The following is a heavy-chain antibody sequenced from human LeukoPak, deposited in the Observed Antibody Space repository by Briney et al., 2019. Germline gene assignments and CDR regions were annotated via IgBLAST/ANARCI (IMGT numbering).Heavy chain of an antibody. CDR3: ARAEYSSGWYD. V-gene: IGHV3-30-3*01. Sequence: PGGSLRLSCAASGFTFSSYAMHWVRQAPGKGLEWVAVISYDGSNKYYADSVKGRFTISRDNSKNTLYLQMNSLRAEDTAVYYCARAEYSSGWYDWGQGTLVTVSS. D-gene: IGHD6-19*01. J-gene: IGHJ4*02. CDR2: ISYDGSNK. CDR1: GFTFSSYA.